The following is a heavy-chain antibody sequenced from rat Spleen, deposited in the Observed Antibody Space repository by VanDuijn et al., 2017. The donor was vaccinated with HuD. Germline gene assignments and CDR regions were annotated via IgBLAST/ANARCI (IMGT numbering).Heavy chain of an antibody. CDR1: GFSLTSNS. CDR2: IWGDGST. V-gene: IGHV2-1*01. D-gene: IGHD1-2*01. Sequence: QVQLKESGPGLVQPSQTLSLTCTVSGFSLTSNSVHWVRQPPGKGLEWMGGIWGDGSTDYDPALNSRLSISRDTSKSQIFLKINSLQTDDTAIYFCTRSWGTYYSSFIYVTFAYWGQGTLVTVSS. J-gene: IGHJ3*01. CDR3: TRSWGTYYSSFIYVTFAY.